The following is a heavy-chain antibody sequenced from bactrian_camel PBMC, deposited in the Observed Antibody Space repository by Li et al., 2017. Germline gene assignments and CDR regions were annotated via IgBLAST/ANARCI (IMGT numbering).Heavy chain of an antibody. CDR2: IVGGGDP. J-gene: IGHJ6*01. D-gene: IGHD3*01. Sequence: QLVESGGDSVQTGGSLRLSCTSSGFTFYGSDVAWYRQTPGNECKLVANIVGGGDPRYSDSVKGRFTISLDFAKDILYLQMNDLKPEDTAASTLYLQMNMLKPEDTAMYYCAAGGPWERGVDCLTQVSYGAWGQGTQVTVS. V-gene: IGHV3S55*01. CDR3: YLQMNMLKPEDTAMYYCAAGGPWERGVDCLTQVSYGA. CDR1: GFTFYGSD.